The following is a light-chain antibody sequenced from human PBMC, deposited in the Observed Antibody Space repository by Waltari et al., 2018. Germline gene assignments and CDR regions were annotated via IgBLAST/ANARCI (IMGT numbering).Light chain of an antibody. CDR3: SSYAGSNNFDVV. V-gene: IGLV2-8*01. J-gene: IGLJ2*01. Sequence: QSALTQPPSASGSPGQSVTISCTGTSSDVGGYNYVSWYQQYPGKAPKLMIYEVSKRPSGVPDRCSGSKSGNTASLTVSGLQAEDEADYYCSSYAGSNNFDVVFGGGTKLTVL. CDR1: SSDVGGYNY. CDR2: EVS.